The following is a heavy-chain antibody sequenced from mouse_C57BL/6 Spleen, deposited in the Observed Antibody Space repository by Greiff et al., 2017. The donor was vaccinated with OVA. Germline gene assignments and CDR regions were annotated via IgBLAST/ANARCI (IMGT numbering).Heavy chain of an antibody. V-gene: IGHV1-47*01. D-gene: IGHD2-5*01. J-gene: IGHJ3*01. CDR2: FHPYNDDT. CDR1: GYTFTTYP. Sequence: VQLQESWAELVKPGASVKMSCKASGYTFTTYPIEWMKQNHGKSLEWIGNFHPYNDDTKYNEKFKGKATLTVEKSSSTVYLELSRLTSDDSAVYYCARKKNYSNSWFAYWGQGTLVTVSA. CDR3: ARKKNYSNSWFAY.